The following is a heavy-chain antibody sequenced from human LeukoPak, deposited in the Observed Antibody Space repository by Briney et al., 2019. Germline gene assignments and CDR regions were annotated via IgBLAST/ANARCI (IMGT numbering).Heavy chain of an antibody. D-gene: IGHD1-1*01. CDR2: IAGGDEST. J-gene: IGHJ4*02. CDR3: ARGVYWSLDY. CDR1: GFIFNTNG. V-gene: IGHV3-23*01. Sequence: PGGSLRLSCAISGFIFNTNGMNWVRQSPGKGLEWPATIAGGDESTYYADSVKGRFAISRDNSKNTVFLHMNSLRVEDTAVYYCARGVYWSLDYWGQGTPVTVSS.